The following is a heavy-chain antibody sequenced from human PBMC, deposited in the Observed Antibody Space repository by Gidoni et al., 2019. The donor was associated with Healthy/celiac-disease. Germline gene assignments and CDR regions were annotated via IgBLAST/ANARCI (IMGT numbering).Heavy chain of an antibody. J-gene: IGHJ6*02. CDR2: INPNSGGT. CDR3: ARDPTVTKARRIYYGMDV. V-gene: IGHV1-2*02. Sequence: QVQLAQSGAEVKTPGASVTVSCKASGHTFTGYYMHWVQQAPGQGLEWMGWINPNSGGTNYAQKFQGRVTMTRDTSISTAYMELSRLRSDDTAVYYCARDPTVTKARRIYYGMDVWGQGTTVTVSS. D-gene: IGHD4-17*01. CDR1: GHTFTGYY.